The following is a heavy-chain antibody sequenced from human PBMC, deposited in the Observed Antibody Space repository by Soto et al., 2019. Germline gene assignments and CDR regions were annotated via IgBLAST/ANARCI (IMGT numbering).Heavy chain of an antibody. CDR3: AKDRVGGTFYTPLAF. CDR1: GFNFDNYG. D-gene: IGHD1-7*01. Sequence: GGSLRLSCQASGFNFDNYGMHWVRQAPGKGLEWVAVITYDGSFQYYADSVKGRFTISRGNSKNTLSLHLNTLKPEDTAVYHCAKDRVGGTFYTPLAFWGQGTLGTVSS. V-gene: IGHV3-30*18. J-gene: IGHJ4*02. CDR2: ITYDGSFQ.